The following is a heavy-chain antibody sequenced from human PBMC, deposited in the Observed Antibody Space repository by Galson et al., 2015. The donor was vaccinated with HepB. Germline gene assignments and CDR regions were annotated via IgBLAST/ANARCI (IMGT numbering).Heavy chain of an antibody. Sequence: SLRLSCAASGFTFSSYAMSWVRQAPGKGLEWVSAISGSGGSTYYADSVKGRFTISRDNSKNTLYLQMNSLRAEDTAVYYCARGGQLWAYYYYYYYMDVWGNGTPVTVS. CDR1: GFTFSSYA. CDR3: ARGGQLWAYYYYYYYMDV. J-gene: IGHJ6*03. V-gene: IGHV3-23*01. CDR2: ISGSGGST. D-gene: IGHD5-18*01.